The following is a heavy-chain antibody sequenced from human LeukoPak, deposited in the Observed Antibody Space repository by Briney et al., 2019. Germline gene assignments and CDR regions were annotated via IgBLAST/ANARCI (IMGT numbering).Heavy chain of an antibody. CDR1: GFTFSSYA. CDR3: AKGKDTLNPYWYFDV. Sequence: PGGSLRLSCAASGFTFSSYAMSWVRQAPGKGLEWVSAISGSGGSTYYADSVKGRFTISGDNSKNTLYLQMNSLRAEDTAFYYCAKGKDTLNPYWYFDVWGRGTLVTVSS. CDR2: ISGSGGST. D-gene: IGHD2-15*01. J-gene: IGHJ2*01. V-gene: IGHV3-23*01.